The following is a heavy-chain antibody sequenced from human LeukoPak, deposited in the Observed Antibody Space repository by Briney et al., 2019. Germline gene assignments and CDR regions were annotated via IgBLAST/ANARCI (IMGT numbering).Heavy chain of an antibody. CDR2: IYTSGST. J-gene: IGHJ4*02. CDR3: AGSLITTVTIYYYFDY. CDR1: GGSINSYY. V-gene: IGHV4-4*07. D-gene: IGHD4-17*01. Sequence: SETLSLTCTVSGGSINSYYWSWFRQPAGKGLEWIGRIYTSGSTNYNPSLKSRVTMSVDTSKNQFSLKLSSVTAADTAVYYCAGSLITTVTIYYYFDYWGQGTLVTVSS.